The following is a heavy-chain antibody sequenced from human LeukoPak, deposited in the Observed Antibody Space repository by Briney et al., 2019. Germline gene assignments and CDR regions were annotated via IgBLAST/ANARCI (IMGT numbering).Heavy chain of an antibody. D-gene: IGHD2-2*01. CDR2: INWNGGST. V-gene: IGHV3-20*04. CDR3: ARNGVVPAAYYHMDV. J-gene: IGHJ6*03. Sequence: GGSLRLSCAASGFTFDDYGMSWVRQAPGKGLEWVSGINWNGGSTGYADSVKDRFTISRDNAKNSLYLQMNSLRVEDTALYYCARNGVVPAAYYHMDVWGKGTTVTVSS. CDR1: GFTFDDYG.